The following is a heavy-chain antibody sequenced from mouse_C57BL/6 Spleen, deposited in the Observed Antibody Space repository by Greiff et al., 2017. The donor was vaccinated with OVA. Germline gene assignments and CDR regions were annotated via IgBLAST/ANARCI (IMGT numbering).Heavy chain of an antibody. CDR1: GFTFSSYA. CDR2: ISSGGDYI. Sequence: EVQVVESGEGLVKPGGSLKLSCAASGFTFSSYAMSWVRQTPEKRLEWVAYISSGGDYIYYADTVKGRFTISRDNARNTLYLQMSSLKSEDTAMYYCTREEGDYYGSESSWFAYWGQGTLVTVSA. J-gene: IGHJ3*01. D-gene: IGHD1-1*01. V-gene: IGHV5-9-1*02. CDR3: TREEGDYYGSESSWFAY.